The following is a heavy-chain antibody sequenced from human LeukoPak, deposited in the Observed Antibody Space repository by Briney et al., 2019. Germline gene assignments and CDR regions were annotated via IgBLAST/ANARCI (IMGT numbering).Heavy chain of an antibody. J-gene: IGHJ3*02. D-gene: IGHD1-7*01. CDR1: GFTFSTYT. CDR3: ARVQLELRWFAAFDI. V-gene: IGHV3-30*04. Sequence: GRSLRLSCAASGFTFSTYTIHWVRQAPGKGLEWVAVISYDGSNKYHADSVKGRFTISRDNSKNTLYLQMNSLRAEDTAVYYCARVQLELRWFAAFDIWGQGTMVTVSS. CDR2: ISYDGSNK.